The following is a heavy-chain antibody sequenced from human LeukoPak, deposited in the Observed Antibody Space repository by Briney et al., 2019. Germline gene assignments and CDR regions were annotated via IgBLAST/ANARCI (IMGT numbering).Heavy chain of an antibody. D-gene: IGHD2-15*01. CDR1: GGSISSYY. CDR3: ARHGLLPKTDGADV. CDR2: IYYSGST. Sequence: SETLSLTCTVSGGSISSYYWSWVRQPPGKGLEWIGYIYYSGSTNYNPSLKSRVTISVDTSKNQFSLKLSSVTAADTAVYYCARHGLLPKTDGADVWGQGTTVTASS. V-gene: IGHV4-59*01. J-gene: IGHJ6*02.